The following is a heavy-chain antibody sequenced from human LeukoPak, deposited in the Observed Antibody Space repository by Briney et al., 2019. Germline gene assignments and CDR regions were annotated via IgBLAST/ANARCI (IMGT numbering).Heavy chain of an antibody. D-gene: IGHD3-16*02. V-gene: IGHV4-34*01. CDR1: GFSFSSYS. CDR3: ARGGYDYVWGSYRYTGVIFDY. CDR2: INHSGST. Sequence: QTGGSLRLSCAASGFSFSSYSMNWVRQPPGKGLEWIGEINHSGSTNYNPSLKSRVTISVDTSKNQFSLKLSSVTAADTAVYYCARGGYDYVWGSYRYTGVIFDYWGQGTLVTVSS. J-gene: IGHJ4*02.